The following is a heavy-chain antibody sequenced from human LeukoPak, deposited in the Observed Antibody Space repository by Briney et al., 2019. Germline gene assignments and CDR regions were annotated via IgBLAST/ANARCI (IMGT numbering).Heavy chain of an antibody. Sequence: GGSLRLSCAASGFSFSSYWMSWVRQAPGKGLEWVANIKQDGSEKYYVDSVKGRFTISRDNAKNSLYLQMNSLRAEDTAVYYCAREVGYNWNDGGILDYWGQGTLVTVPS. V-gene: IGHV3-7*01. CDR2: IKQDGSEK. J-gene: IGHJ4*02. CDR1: GFSFSSYW. CDR3: AREVGYNWNDGGILDY. D-gene: IGHD1-1*01.